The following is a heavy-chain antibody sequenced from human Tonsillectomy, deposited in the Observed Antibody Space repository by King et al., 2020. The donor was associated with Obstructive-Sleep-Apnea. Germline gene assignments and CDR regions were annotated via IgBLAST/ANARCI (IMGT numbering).Heavy chain of an antibody. CDR1: GFTFSSYG. CDR3: AQWELLDY. CDR2: ISSSSSNI. D-gene: IGHD1-26*01. Sequence: VQLVESGGGLVQPGGSLRLSCAASGFTFSSYGMNWVRQAPGKGLEWISYISSSSSNIYYADSVKGRFTISSDNAKNSLYLQMNSLRADDTAVYYCAQWELLDYWGQGTLVTVSS. J-gene: IGHJ4*02. V-gene: IGHV3-48*04.